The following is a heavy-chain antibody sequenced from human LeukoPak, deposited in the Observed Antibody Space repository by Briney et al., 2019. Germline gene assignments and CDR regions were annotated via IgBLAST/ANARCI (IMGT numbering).Heavy chain of an antibody. CDR2: IRSKANSYAT. Sequence: PGGSLRLSCAASGFTFSGSAMHWVRQASGKGLEWVGRIRSKANSYATAYAASVKGRFTISRDDSKNTAYLQMNSLKTEDTAVYYCTRDPPDYGDYDDAFDIWGQGTMVTVSS. V-gene: IGHV3-73*01. J-gene: IGHJ3*02. CDR3: TRDPPDYGDYDDAFDI. CDR1: GFTFSGSA. D-gene: IGHD4-17*01.